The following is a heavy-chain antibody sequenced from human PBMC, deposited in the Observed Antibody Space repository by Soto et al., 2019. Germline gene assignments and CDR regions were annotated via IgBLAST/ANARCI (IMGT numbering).Heavy chain of an antibody. CDR2: INHSGST. CDR1: GGSFSGYY. V-gene: IGHV4-34*01. J-gene: IGHJ5*02. D-gene: IGHD2-21*01. CDR3: ARVLVVVIASYNWFDP. Sequence: LQTLSLTCAVDGGSFSGYYWSWIRQPPGKGLEWIGEINHSGSTNYNPSLKSRVTISVDTSKNQFSLKLSSVTAADTAVYYCARVLVVVIASYNWFDPWGQGTLVTVSS.